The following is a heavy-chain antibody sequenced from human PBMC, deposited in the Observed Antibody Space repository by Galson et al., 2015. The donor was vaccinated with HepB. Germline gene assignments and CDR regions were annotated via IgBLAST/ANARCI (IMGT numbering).Heavy chain of an antibody. Sequence: SLRLSCAASGFTFTNYAMNWVRQPPGKGLEWVSSISGSGANTYYADSVKGRFTISRDNSKNTLYLQMNSLRAEDTAIYYCTKGPPVMGVAALYYFDYWGQGTLVTVSS. V-gene: IGHV3-23*01. CDR1: GFTFTNYA. D-gene: IGHD3-3*01. J-gene: IGHJ4*02. CDR2: ISGSGANT. CDR3: TKGPPVMGVAALYYFDY.